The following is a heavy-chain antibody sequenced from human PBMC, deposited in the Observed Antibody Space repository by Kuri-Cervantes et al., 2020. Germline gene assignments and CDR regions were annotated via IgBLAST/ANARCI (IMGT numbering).Heavy chain of an antibody. CDR2: ITSRSSPI. V-gene: IGHV3-48*01. Sequence: GGSLRLSCAASGFTFSSYSMNWVRQAPGKGLEWISYITSRSSPIYYADSVKGRFTISRDNAKNSLYLQMNSLRAEDTAVYYCAREEEWLLDAFDIWGQGTMVTVSS. D-gene: IGHD3-3*01. J-gene: IGHJ3*02. CDR3: AREEEWLLDAFDI. CDR1: GFTFSSYS.